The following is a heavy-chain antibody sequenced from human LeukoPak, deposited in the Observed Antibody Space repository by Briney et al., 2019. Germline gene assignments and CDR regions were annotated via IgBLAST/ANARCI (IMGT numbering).Heavy chain of an antibody. Sequence: SETLSLTCAVYGGSFSGYYWSWIRQPPGKGLEWIGSIDYSGSTYYNPSLKSRVTISVDTSKNHFSLDLSSVTAADTAVYYCARDRSSSWYKDFDYWGQGTLVTVSS. CDR3: ARDRSSSWYKDFDY. CDR2: IDYSGST. D-gene: IGHD6-13*01. CDR1: GGSFSGYY. J-gene: IGHJ4*02. V-gene: IGHV4-34*01.